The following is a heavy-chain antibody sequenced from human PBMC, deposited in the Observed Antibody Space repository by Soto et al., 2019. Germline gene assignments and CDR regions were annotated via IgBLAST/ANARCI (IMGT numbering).Heavy chain of an antibody. Sequence: SQTLSLTCAISGDSVSSTSAAWGWTRQSPSRGLEWLGRTYYRSKWYSDYAVSVKSRITINPDTSKNQFSLQLNSVTPEDTAVYYCARGSYYSGWVWGQGTLVTVSS. J-gene: IGHJ4*02. CDR1: GDSVSSTSAA. D-gene: IGHD6-19*01. CDR3: ARGSYYSGWV. V-gene: IGHV6-1*01. CDR2: TYYRSKWYS.